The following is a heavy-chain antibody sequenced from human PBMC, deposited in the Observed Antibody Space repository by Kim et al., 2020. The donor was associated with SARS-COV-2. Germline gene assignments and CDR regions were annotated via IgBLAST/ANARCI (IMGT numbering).Heavy chain of an antibody. CDR3: AREAVAGSFDY. J-gene: IGHJ4*02. Sequence: HTFQGRVTITRDTAATTAYLELSGLISEDTAVYYCAREAVAGSFDYWGQGTLVTVSS. V-gene: IGHV1-3*01. D-gene: IGHD6-19*01.